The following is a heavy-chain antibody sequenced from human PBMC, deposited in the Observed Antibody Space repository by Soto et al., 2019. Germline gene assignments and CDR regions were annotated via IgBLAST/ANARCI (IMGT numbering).Heavy chain of an antibody. CDR1: GFTFSSYA. J-gene: IGHJ4*02. CDR2: ISGSGST. D-gene: IGHD6-13*01. Sequence: EVQLLESGGGLVQRGGSLRLSCAASGFTFSSYAMSWVRQAPGKGLEWVSAISGSGSTYYADSVKGRFTISRDNSKNTLYLQMNSLKAEDTAVYYCAKTPPIYSSSWYVDYWGQGTLVTVSS. V-gene: IGHV3-23*01. CDR3: AKTPPIYSSSWYVDY.